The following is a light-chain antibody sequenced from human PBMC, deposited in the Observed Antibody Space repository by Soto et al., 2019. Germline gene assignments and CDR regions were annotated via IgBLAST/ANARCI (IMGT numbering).Light chain of an antibody. CDR3: QQYANSPIT. Sequence: EIVRTQSPATLSVSPGERATLSCRASQSVSSNLAWYQERPGQAPRLLIYGVSSRASGIPDRFFGSGSGTVFTLTITRLEPQDFAVYYCQQYANSPITFGQGTRREI. CDR1: QSVSSN. J-gene: IGKJ5*01. V-gene: IGKV3-20*01. CDR2: GVS.